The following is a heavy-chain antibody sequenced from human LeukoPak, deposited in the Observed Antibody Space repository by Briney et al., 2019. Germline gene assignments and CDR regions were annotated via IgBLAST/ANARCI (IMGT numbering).Heavy chain of an antibody. V-gene: IGHV3-7*01. D-gene: IGHD6-19*01. Sequence: GGSLRLSCAASGSTFSSYWMSWVRQAPGKGLEWVANIKQDGSEKYHVDSVKGRFTISRDNAKNSLYLQMNSLRAEDTAVYYCARQQWLDGAYYFDYWGQGTLVTVSS. CDR2: IKQDGSEK. CDR1: GSTFSSYW. CDR3: ARQQWLDGAYYFDY. J-gene: IGHJ4*02.